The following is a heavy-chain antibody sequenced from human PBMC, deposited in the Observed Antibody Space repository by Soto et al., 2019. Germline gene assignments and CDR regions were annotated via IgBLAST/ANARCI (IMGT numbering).Heavy chain of an antibody. CDR2: IIPIFGTA. Sequence: SVKVSCKASGGTFSSYAISWVRQAPGQGLEWMGGIIPIFGTANYAQKFQGRVTITADESTSTAYMELSSLRSEDTAVYYCARDSSYCSSTSCSLTLYYYYYGVDVWGQGNTVTVSS. CDR1: GGTFSSYA. J-gene: IGHJ6*02. CDR3: ARDSSYCSSTSCSLTLYYYYYGVDV. D-gene: IGHD2-2*01. V-gene: IGHV1-69*13.